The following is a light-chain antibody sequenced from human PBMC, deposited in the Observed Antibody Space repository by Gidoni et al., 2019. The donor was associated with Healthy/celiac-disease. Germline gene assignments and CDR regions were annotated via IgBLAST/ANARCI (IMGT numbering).Light chain of an antibody. CDR2: DVS. CDR3: QQRSNWPPT. J-gene: IGKJ1*01. CDR1: QSVSSY. Sequence: EIVLTQSPATLSLSPGESATLSCRASQSVSSYLAWYQQKPGQAPRLLIYDVSNRATGIPARFSGSGSGTDFTLTISSLEPEDFEIYYCQQRSNWPPTFGQGTKVEIK. V-gene: IGKV3-11*01.